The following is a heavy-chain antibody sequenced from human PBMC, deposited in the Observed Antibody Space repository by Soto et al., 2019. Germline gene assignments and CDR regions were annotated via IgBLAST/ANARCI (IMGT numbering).Heavy chain of an antibody. D-gene: IGHD6-19*01. CDR3: ARGGGLSSIAVAGTVGFDY. V-gene: IGHV3-21*01. CDR1: GFTFSSYS. CDR2: ISSSSSYI. Sequence: EVQLVESGGGLVKPGGSLRLSCAASGFTFSSYSMNWVRQAPGKGLEWVSSISSSSSYIYYADSVKGRFTISRDNAKNSLYLQMNSLRAEDTAVYYCARGGGLSSIAVAGTVGFDYWGQGTLVTVSS. J-gene: IGHJ4*02.